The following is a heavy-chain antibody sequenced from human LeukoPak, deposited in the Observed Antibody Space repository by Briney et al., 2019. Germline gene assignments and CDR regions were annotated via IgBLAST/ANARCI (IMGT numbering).Heavy chain of an antibody. CDR3: ARGLSGYASLLGY. Sequence: GGSLRLSCAASGFTFSSYWMHWVRQAPGKGLVWVSRINSDGSRTSYADSVRGRFSISRDNAKNTLYLQMNSLRAEDTAVYYCARGLSGYASLLGYWGQGTLVTVSA. D-gene: IGHD2-2*01. J-gene: IGHJ4*02. V-gene: IGHV3-74*01. CDR2: INSDGSRT. CDR1: GFTFSSYW.